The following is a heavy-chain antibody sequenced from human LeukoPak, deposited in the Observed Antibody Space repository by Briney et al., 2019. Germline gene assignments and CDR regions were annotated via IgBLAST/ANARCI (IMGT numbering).Heavy chain of an antibody. Sequence: PGGSLRLSCAASGFTFSSYAMGWVRQSPGRGLEWVSSIKGGGGDPFYADSVKGRFTISRDNSKNTLFLQLNSLRAEDSAVYYCAQGGHDFNPFYCWGQGTLVTVSS. CDR3: AQGGHDFNPFYC. D-gene: IGHD2-21*02. CDR1: GFTFSSYA. J-gene: IGHJ4*02. V-gene: IGHV3-23*01. CDR2: IKGGGGDP.